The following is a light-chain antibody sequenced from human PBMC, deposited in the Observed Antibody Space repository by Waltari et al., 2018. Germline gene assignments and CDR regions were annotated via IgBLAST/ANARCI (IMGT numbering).Light chain of an antibody. CDR3: SSYAGSNRVI. CDR2: EIN. J-gene: IGLJ2*01. V-gene: IGLV2-8*01. CDR1: SSDVGGYDD. Sequence: QSALTQPPSASGSPGQSVPIPRTGTSSDVGGYDDVSWYQQHPGKAPKLMIYEINKRPSGVPNRFSGSRSGNTASLTVSGLRPEDEADYYCSSYAGSNRVIFGGGTKLTVL.